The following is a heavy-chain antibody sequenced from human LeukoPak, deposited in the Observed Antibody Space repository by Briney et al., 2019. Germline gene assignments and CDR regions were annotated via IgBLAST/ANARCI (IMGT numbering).Heavy chain of an antibody. Sequence: SETLSLTCTVSGYSISSGYYWGWIRQPPGKGLEWIGSIYHSGSTYYNPSLKSRVTISVDTSKNQFSLKLSSVTAADTAVYYCARQSPRSWRNWFDPWGQGTLVTVSS. CDR1: GYSISSGYY. J-gene: IGHJ5*02. V-gene: IGHV4-38-2*02. CDR3: ARQSPRSWRNWFDP. CDR2: IYHSGST. D-gene: IGHD3-16*02.